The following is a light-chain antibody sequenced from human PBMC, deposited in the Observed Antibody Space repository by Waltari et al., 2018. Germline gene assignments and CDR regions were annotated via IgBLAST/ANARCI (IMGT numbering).Light chain of an antibody. V-gene: IGLV2-14*01. CDR1: SNDVGGYNS. J-gene: IGLJ2*01. CDR3: SSQSSNDVVL. Sequence: QSALTQPASVSGSPGQSVTIFCAGTSNDVGGYNSVSWYQEHPGQAPRFIIYDVSDRPSVVSDRFSGSKSGNTASLTISGLQAEDEADYYCSSQSSNDVVLFGGGTKLTVL. CDR2: DVS.